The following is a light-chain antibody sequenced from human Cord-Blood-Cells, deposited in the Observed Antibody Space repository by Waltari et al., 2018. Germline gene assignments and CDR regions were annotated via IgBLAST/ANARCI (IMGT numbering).Light chain of an antibody. J-gene: IGLJ3*02. CDR3: SSYTSSSTWV. CDR2: DVS. CDR1: CSDVGGYNY. Sequence: QSALTQPASVSGSPGQSITIPCTGTCSDVGGYNYVPWYQQHPGKAPKLMIYDVSNRPSGVSNRFSGSKSGNTASLTISGLQAEDEADYYCSSYTSSSTWVFGGGTKLTVL. V-gene: IGLV2-14*03.